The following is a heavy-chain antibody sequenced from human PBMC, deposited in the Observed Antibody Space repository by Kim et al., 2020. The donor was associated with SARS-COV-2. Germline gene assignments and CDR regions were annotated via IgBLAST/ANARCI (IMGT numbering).Heavy chain of an antibody. D-gene: IGHD6-19*01. CDR3: ARGYPTQWLVWGCWFDP. J-gene: IGHJ5*02. V-gene: IGHV4-34*01. Sequence: SETLSLTCAVYGGSFSGYYWSWIRQPPGKGLEWIGEINHSGSTNYNPSLKSRVTISVDTSKNQFSLKLSSVTAADTAVYYCARGYPTQWLVWGCWFDPWGPGTLLPVSS. CDR2: INHSGST. CDR1: GGSFSGYY.